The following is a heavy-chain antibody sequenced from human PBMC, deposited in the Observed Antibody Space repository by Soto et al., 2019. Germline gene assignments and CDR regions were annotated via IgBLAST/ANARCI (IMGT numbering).Heavy chain of an antibody. CDR1: GGSISSGGYY. J-gene: IGHJ5*02. V-gene: IGHV4-31*03. D-gene: IGHD6-13*01. CDR3: ARDVQQLVPFVNNWFDP. Sequence: QVQLQESGPGLVKPSQTLSLTCTVSGGSISSGGYYWSWIRQHPGKGLEWIGYIYYSGSTYYNPSLKSRVTISVDTSKNQFSLKLSSVTAADTAVYYCARDVQQLVPFVNNWFDPWGQGTLVTVSS. CDR2: IYYSGST.